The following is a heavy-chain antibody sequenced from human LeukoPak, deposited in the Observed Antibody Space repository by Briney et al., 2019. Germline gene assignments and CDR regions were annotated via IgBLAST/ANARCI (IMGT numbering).Heavy chain of an antibody. Sequence: SVKVSCKASGGTFSSYAISWVRQAPGQGLEWMGGIIPIFGTANYAQKFQGRVTITADESTSTAYMELSSLRSEDTAVHYCARGKLEDGGYFDYWGQGTLVTASS. V-gene: IGHV1-69*13. J-gene: IGHJ4*02. CDR2: IIPIFGTA. CDR1: GGTFSSYA. D-gene: IGHD1-1*01. CDR3: ARGKLEDGGYFDY.